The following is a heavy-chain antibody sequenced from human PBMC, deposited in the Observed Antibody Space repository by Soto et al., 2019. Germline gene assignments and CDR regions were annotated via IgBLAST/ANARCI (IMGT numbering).Heavy chain of an antibody. V-gene: IGHV3-11*05. CDR1: GFTFRDYY. CDR2: IDSSTKYT. CDR3: ARDYYYTMDV. Sequence: QVQLVESGGGLVRPGGSLRLSCEASGFTFRDYYMTWFRQAPGKGLEWLSYIDSSTKYTNYADSVKGRFTISRDNAKNSLYLQMNSLRAYDTSVYYFARDYYYTMDVWCQGTMVTVSS. J-gene: IGHJ6*02.